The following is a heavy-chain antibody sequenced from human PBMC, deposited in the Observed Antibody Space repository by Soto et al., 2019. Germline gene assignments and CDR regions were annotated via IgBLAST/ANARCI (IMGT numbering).Heavy chain of an antibody. J-gene: IGHJ6*02. CDR3: AKEVYDLYDYYYGMDV. CDR2: ISYDGSNK. CDR1: GFTFSSYG. V-gene: IGHV3-30*18. Sequence: QVQLVESGGGVVQPGRSLRLSCAASGFTFSSYGMHWVRQAPGKGLEWVAVISYDGSNKYYADSVKGRFTISRDNSKNTLYLKMNSLRADDTAVYYCAKEVYDLYDYYYGMDVWGQGTTVTV. D-gene: IGHD3-3*01.